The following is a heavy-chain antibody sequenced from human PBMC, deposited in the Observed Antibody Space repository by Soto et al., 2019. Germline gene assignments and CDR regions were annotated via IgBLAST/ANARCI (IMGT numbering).Heavy chain of an antibody. CDR2: LYSGGTT. V-gene: IGHV3-53*01. Sequence: EVKLVESGGGLIQPGGSLRVSCAASGFTVSSNYMNWVRQAPGKGLEWVSLLYSGGTTYYADSVKGRFIISRDNSKNTLYLQMNSLRAEDTAVYYCARSIAARPTYYYYGMDVWGQGTTFTVSS. J-gene: IGHJ6*02. CDR3: ARSIAARPTYYYYGMDV. CDR1: GFTVSSNY. D-gene: IGHD6-6*01.